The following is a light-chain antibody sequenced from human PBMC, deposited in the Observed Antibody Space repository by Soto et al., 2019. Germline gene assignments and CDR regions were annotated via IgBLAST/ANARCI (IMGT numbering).Light chain of an antibody. Sequence: EVVLTQSPGTLSLSPGERATLSCRASQSVRSTYLGWYQQKPGQAPRLLIYGASKRQSGVPDRFSGGGSGTDFTLTISSLQPEDFAVYYCQQFSGSVTFGGGTKVYIK. CDR1: QSVRSTY. CDR2: GAS. CDR3: QQFSGSVT. V-gene: IGKV3-20*01. J-gene: IGKJ4*01.